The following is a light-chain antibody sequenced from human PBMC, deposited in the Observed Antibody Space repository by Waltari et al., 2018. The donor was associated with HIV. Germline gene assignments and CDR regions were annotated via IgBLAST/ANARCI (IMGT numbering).Light chain of an antibody. V-gene: IGLV1-51*01. Sequence: QSVLTQPPSVSAAPGQKVTISCSGSSSNIGNNFVSWYQQLPGTAPKLLIYENNKRPSGIPDRFSGSKSGTAATLGITGLQTGDEADYYCGTWDSSLSVWVFGGGTNLTVL. J-gene: IGLJ3*02. CDR1: SSNIGNNF. CDR3: GTWDSSLSVWV. CDR2: ENN.